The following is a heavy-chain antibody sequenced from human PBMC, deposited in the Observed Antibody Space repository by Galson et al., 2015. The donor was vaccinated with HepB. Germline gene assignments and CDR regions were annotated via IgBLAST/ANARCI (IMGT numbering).Heavy chain of an antibody. V-gene: IGHV1-69*13. J-gene: IGHJ6*02. D-gene: IGHD1-26*01. Sequence: SVKVSCKASGGTFISYAISWVRQAPGQGLEWMGGIIPIFGTANYAQKFQGRVTITADESTSTAYMELSSLRSEDTAVYYCAREGWELLRNYYYYSGMDVWGQGTTVTVSS. CDR1: GGTFISYA. CDR2: IIPIFGTA. CDR3: AREGWELLRNYYYYSGMDV.